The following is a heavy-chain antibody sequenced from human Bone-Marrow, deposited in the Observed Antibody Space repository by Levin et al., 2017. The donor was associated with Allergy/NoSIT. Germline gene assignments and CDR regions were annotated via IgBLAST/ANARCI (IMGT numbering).Heavy chain of an antibody. CDR3: ARGMVYSSGFGGPWFDP. J-gene: IGHJ5*02. CDR2: ISERSHYI. CDR1: GFSFSDYV. D-gene: IGHD2-15*01. Sequence: SGGSLRLSCTASGFSFSDYVMNWIRQAPGKGLEWVAAISERSHYIYSADSVKGRFTISRDNTGNSLFLHMNRLRAEHTAMYYCARGMVYSSGFGGPWFDPWGQGTLVTVSS. V-gene: IGHV3-21*01.